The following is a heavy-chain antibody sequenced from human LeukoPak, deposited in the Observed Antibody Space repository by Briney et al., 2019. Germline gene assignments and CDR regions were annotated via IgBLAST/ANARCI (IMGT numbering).Heavy chain of an antibody. CDR2: INHSGST. CDR1: GGSFSGYY. Sequence: SETLSLTCAVYGGSFSGYYWSWIRQPPGKGLEWIGEINHSGSTNYNPSLKSRVTISVDTSKNQFSLKLSSVTAADTAVCYCARNVDTAMVGFDYWGQGTLVTVSS. J-gene: IGHJ4*02. V-gene: IGHV4-34*01. CDR3: ARNVDTAMVGFDY. D-gene: IGHD5-18*01.